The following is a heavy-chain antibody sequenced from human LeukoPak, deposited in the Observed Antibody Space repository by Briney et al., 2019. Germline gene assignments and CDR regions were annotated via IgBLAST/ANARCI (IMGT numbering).Heavy chain of an antibody. CDR2: INASNGNT. CDR3: ARGPMDVLDLDY. V-gene: IGHV1-3*03. CDR1: GYTFTSYA. D-gene: IGHD3-10*01. J-gene: IGHJ4*02. Sequence: GASVKVSCKASGYTFTSYAMHWVRQAPGQRLEWMGWINASNGNTKYSQEFQGRVTITRDTSASTAYMELSSLRSEDMAVYYCARGPMDVLDLDYWGQGTLVTVSS.